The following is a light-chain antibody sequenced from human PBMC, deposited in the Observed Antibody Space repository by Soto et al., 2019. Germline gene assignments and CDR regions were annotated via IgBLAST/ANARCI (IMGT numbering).Light chain of an antibody. CDR1: QSISNL. V-gene: IGKV1-5*03. CDR3: QQYNGYPLT. J-gene: IGKJ5*01. CDR2: KAS. Sequence: DIQMTQSPSTLSACVRDRVTITCRASQSISNLLAWYQQKPGRAPTLLIYKASTLESGVPSRFSGSGSGTEFSLTISSLQPDDSATYYCQQYNGYPLTFGQGTRLEIK.